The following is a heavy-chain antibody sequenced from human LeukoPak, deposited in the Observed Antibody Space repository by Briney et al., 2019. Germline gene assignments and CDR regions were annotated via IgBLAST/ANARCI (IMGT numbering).Heavy chain of an antibody. CDR1: GDTFTSYW. V-gene: IGHV5-51*01. CDR2: IYPGDSDT. Sequence: RGESLKISCKGSGDTFTSYWIGWVRQMPGKGLEWMGIIYPGDSDTRYSPSFQGQVTISVDKSINTAYLQWSSLKASDTAMYYCARPRVAATPYYFDNWGQGTPVTVSP. CDR3: ARPRVAATPYYFDN. D-gene: IGHD2-15*01. J-gene: IGHJ4*02.